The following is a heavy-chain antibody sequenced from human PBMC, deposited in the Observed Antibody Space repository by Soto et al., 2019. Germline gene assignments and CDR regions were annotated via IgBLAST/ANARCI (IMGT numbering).Heavy chain of an antibody. CDR2: ISSSSSYI. J-gene: IGHJ4*02. CDR1: GFTFSSYS. CDR3: AIDPVYGDYPLDY. Sequence: EVQLVESGGGLVKPGGSLRISCAASGFTFSSYSMNWVRKAPGKGLEWGSSISSSSSYIYYTDSVKGRFTISRDNAKNSQYLQMNSRRAENTAVYYCAIDPVYGDYPLDYWGQGTLVTVSS. V-gene: IGHV3-21*01. D-gene: IGHD4-17*01.